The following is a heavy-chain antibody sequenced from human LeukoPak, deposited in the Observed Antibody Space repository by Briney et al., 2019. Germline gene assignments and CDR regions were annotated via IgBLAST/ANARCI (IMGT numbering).Heavy chain of an antibody. D-gene: IGHD6-19*01. Sequence: GGSLRLSCATSGFTFSYYGMHWVRQAPGKGLEWVAVIWNDATNKYYADSVKGRFTISKDNSRNTLNLQMDSLRAEDTAVYYCARARDSSGWFLDYWGQGTLVTVSS. J-gene: IGHJ4*02. CDR1: GFTFSYYG. CDR2: IWNDATNK. V-gene: IGHV3-33*01. CDR3: ARARDSSGWFLDY.